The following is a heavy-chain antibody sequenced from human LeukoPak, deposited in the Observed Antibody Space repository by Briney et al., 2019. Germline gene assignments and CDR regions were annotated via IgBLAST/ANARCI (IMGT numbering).Heavy chain of an antibody. CDR3: ERLRIGNYLDY. V-gene: IGHV1-18*01. CDR1: GYSFSNYS. CDR2: VSAYVGNR. Sequence: ASGKVSCKSAGYSFSNYSINWVRQAPGQGLGWMGWVSAYVGNRDYSQKVQGRGSMTTDTSTNTAYMEMASLRSADTAVYYCERLRIGNYLDYSGQGTLVTVSS. D-gene: IGHD2-15*01. J-gene: IGHJ4*02.